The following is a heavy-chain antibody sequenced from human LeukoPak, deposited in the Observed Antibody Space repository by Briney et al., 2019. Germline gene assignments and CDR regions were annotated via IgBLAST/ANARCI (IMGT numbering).Heavy chain of an antibody. CDR1: GGSISSYY. CDR2: IYYSGST. J-gene: IGHJ6*03. V-gene: IGHV4-59*01. CDR3: AGGTYCSGGSCYSISDYYYYYMDV. Sequence: PSETLSLTCTVSGGSISSYYWSWIRQPPGKGLEWIGYIYYSGSTNYNPSLKSRVTISVDTSKNQFSLKLSSVTAADTAVYYCAGGTYCSGGSCYSISDYYYYYMDVWGKGTTVTVSS. D-gene: IGHD2-15*01.